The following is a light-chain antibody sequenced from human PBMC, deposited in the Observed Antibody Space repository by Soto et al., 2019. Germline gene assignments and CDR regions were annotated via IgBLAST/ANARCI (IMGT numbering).Light chain of an antibody. CDR2: GAS. Sequence: EIVFMQSPGTLSLSPGERAILSCRASQSITNNYLAWYRQKPGQAPKILIYGASNRATGIPDRFSGSGSGTDFTLTISRLEPKDFAVYYCQHYGSSPPFTFGPGTKVDIK. V-gene: IGKV3-20*01. CDR3: QHYGSSPPFT. J-gene: IGKJ3*01. CDR1: QSITNNY.